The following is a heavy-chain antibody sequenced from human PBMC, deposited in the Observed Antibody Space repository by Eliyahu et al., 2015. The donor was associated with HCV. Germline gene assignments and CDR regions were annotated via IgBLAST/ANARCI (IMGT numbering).Heavy chain of an antibody. V-gene: IGHV4-34*01. Sequence: QVQLQQWGAGLLKPSETLSLTCAVSGGSFXNHFWTWVRQPPGKGLEWIGEVGQNIGTNYNSSLKSRATISVDTSKNHFSLTLTSVTAAGTAVYYCASGTAYVWESLAYWGQGTLVTVSS. CDR2: VGQNIGT. J-gene: IGHJ4*02. D-gene: IGHD1-26*01. CDR3: ASGTAYVWESLAY. CDR1: GGSFXNHF.